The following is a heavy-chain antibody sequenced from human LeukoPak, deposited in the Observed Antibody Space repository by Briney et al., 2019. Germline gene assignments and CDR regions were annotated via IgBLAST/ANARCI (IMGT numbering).Heavy chain of an antibody. CDR1: GYTFTGYY. Sequence: ASVKVSCKASGYTFTGYYMHWVRQAPGQGLEWMGWINPNSGGTNYAQKFQGRVTMTRDTSISTAYMELSRLRSDDTAVYYCAREMTTVTTLGPFDYWGQGTLVTVSS. CDR3: AREMTTVTTLGPFDY. V-gene: IGHV1-2*02. D-gene: IGHD4-17*01. J-gene: IGHJ4*02. CDR2: INPNSGGT.